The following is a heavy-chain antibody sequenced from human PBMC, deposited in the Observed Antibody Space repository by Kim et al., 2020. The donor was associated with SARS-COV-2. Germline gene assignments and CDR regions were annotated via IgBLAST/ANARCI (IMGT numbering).Heavy chain of an antibody. V-gene: IGHV4-39*01. CDR3: ARLRYSSSWDLYYYYYGMDV. CDR1: GGSISSSSYY. CDR2: IYYSGST. Sequence: SETLSLTCTVSGGSISSSSYYWGWIRQPPGKGLEWIGSIYYSGSTYYNPSLKSRVTISVDTSKNQFSLKLSSVTAADTAVYYCARLRYSSSWDLYYYYYGMDVWGQGTTVTVSS. J-gene: IGHJ6*02. D-gene: IGHD6-13*01.